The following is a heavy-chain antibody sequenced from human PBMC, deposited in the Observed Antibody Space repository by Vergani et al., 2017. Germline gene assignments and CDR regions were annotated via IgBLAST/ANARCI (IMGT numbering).Heavy chain of an antibody. CDR1: GYTFTSYD. CDR3: ARDHDMRKQQLVMIDY. V-gene: IGHV1-8*01. D-gene: IGHD6-13*01. Sequence: QVQLVQSGAEVKKPGASVKVSCKASGYTFTSYDINWVRQATGQGLEWMGGMNPNSGKTGYAQKFQGRVTMTRNTSISTAYMELSSLRSDDTAVYYCARDHDMRKQQLVMIDYWGQGTLVTVSS. CDR2: MNPNSGKT. J-gene: IGHJ4*02.